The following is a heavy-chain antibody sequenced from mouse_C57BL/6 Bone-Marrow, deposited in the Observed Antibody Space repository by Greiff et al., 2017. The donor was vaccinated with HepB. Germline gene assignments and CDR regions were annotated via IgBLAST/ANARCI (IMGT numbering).Heavy chain of an antibody. J-gene: IGHJ2*01. Sequence: QVQLQQSGAELMKPGASVKLSCKATGYTFTGYWIEWVKQRPGHGLEWIGEILPGSGSTNYNAKFKGKATFTADTSSNTAYMPRSILTTEDSAIYDCARSGDGYPDYRGQGTTLTVSS. D-gene: IGHD2-3*01. V-gene: IGHV1-9*01. CDR1: GYTFTGYW. CDR2: ILPGSGST. CDR3: ARSGDGYPDY.